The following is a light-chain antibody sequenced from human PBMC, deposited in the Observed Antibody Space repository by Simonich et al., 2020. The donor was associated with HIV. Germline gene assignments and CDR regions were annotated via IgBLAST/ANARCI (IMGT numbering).Light chain of an antibody. CDR3: QQYNYWLIT. CDR1: QSVNST. V-gene: IGKV3-15*01. CDR2: ARS. Sequence: EIVMTQSPATLSVSPGERATLSCRASQSVNSTVAWYQQKPGQAPRLLIYARSTRATDIPARFSGSGSGTEFTLTITSMQSEDFAVYYCQQYNYWLITFGQGTRLEIK. J-gene: IGKJ5*01.